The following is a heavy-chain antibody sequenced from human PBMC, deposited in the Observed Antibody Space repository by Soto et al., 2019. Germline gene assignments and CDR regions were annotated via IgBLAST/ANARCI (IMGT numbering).Heavy chain of an antibody. CDR3: AKGPHYDFWTHYFDY. D-gene: IGHD3-3*01. V-gene: IGHV3-23*01. Sequence: GGSLRLSCAASGFTFSSYAMSWVRQAPGKGLEWVSAISGSGGSTYYADSVKGRFTISRDNSKNTLYLQMNSLRAEDTAVYYCAKGPHYDFWTHYFDYWGQGTLVTVSS. J-gene: IGHJ4*02. CDR2: ISGSGGST. CDR1: GFTFSSYA.